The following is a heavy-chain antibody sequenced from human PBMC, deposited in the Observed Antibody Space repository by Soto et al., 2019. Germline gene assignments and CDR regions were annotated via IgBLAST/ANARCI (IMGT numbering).Heavy chain of an antibody. CDR2: INAGNGNT. J-gene: IGHJ4*02. CDR1: GYTFPSYA. D-gene: IGHD2-15*01. CDR3: ARGPGGPDGPGDY. Sequence: QVQLVQSGAEVKKPGASVKVSCKASGYTFPSYAMQWVRQPPGQRLEWMGWINAGNGNTKYSQKFQGRVTITRDTSASTAYMELSSLRSEDTAVYYCARGPGGPDGPGDYWGQGTLVTVSS. V-gene: IGHV1-3*01.